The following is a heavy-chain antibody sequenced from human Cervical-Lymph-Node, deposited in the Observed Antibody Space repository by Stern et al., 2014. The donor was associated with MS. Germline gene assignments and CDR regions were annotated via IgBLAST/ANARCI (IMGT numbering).Heavy chain of an antibody. CDR2: VYPANSET. D-gene: IGHD2-15*01. CDR3: ARLTGYFGSSVHMDV. Sequence: EVQLVESGAEVKMPGESLKISCQGFGYPFSTFWIAWVRQMPGKGLEWMGIVYPANSETRYSPSFQGQVTVSADTSITTAYLQWSSLKASDTAIYFCARLTGYFGSSVHMDVWGQGPRSPSP. V-gene: IGHV5-51*03. CDR1: GYPFSTFW. J-gene: IGHJ6*02.